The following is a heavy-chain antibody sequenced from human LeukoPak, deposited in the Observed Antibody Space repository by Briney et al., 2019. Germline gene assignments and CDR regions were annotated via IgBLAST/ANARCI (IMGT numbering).Heavy chain of an antibody. D-gene: IGHD3-9*01. Sequence: ASVKVSCKASGYTFTGYYMHWVRQAPGQGLEWMGWINLNSGGTNYAQKFQDRVSMTRDTSISTAYMQLSRLRSEDTAVYYCARSPHILTGENFDYWGHGTLLTVSS. V-gene: IGHV1-2*02. CDR2: INLNSGGT. CDR1: GYTFTGYY. J-gene: IGHJ4*01. CDR3: ARSPHILTGENFDY.